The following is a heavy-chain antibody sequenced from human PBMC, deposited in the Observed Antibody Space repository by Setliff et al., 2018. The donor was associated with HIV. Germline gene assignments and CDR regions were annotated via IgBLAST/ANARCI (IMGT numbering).Heavy chain of an antibody. V-gene: IGHV4-59*10. CDR3: ARGGVTAVWDLTD. D-gene: IGHD2-21*02. CDR1: GGSFSGYY. CDR2: IYTSGST. Sequence: SETLSLTCAVYGGSFSGYYWSWIRQPAGKGLEWIGHIYTSGSTNYNPSLKSRVTISVDRSKNQFSLQLTSVTAADTAVYYCARGGVTAVWDLTDWGQGILVTVSS. J-gene: IGHJ4*02.